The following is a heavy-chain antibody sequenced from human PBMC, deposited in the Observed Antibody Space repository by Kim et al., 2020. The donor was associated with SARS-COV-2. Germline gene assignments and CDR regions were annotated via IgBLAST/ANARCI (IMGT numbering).Heavy chain of an antibody. Sequence: GGSLRLSCAASGFIFSDYAIFWVRQAPGKGLAWVGVISYDGRNTYYADSVKGRFTFSRDNSKNTVYLQMNSLREDDTAVYYCARDDSGGQVFSGKWFHP. CDR1: GFIFSDYA. V-gene: IGHV3-30-3*01. J-gene: IGHJ5*02. CDR3: ARDDSGGQVFSGKWFHP. D-gene: IGHD3-10*01. CDR2: ISYDGRNT.